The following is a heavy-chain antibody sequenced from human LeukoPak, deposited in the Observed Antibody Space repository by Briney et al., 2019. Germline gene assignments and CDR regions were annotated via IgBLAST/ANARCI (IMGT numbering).Heavy chain of an antibody. J-gene: IGHJ4*02. D-gene: IGHD6-13*01. CDR1: GFIVSSNY. Sequence: GGSLRLSCAASGFIVSSNYMNWVRQAPGKGLEWVSVIYYGGSTYYADSVKGRFTISRDNSKNTLYLQMNSLRAEDTAVYYCARTYSSSSYSPFDYWGQGTLVTVSS. V-gene: IGHV3-53*01. CDR2: IYYGGST. CDR3: ARTYSSSSYSPFDY.